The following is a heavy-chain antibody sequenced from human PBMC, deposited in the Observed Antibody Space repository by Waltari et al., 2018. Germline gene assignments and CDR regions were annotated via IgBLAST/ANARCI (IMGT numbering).Heavy chain of an antibody. J-gene: IGHJ4*02. CDR2: MNPNSGNT. Sequence: QVQLVQSGAEVKQPGASVKVSCKASGYTFTSYDINWVRQATGQGLEWMGWMNPNSGNTGYAQKFQGRVTMTRNTSISTAYMELSSLRSEDTAVYYCARGSITMVRGVTPYYFDYWGQGTLVTVSS. CDR1: GYTFTSYD. D-gene: IGHD3-10*01. CDR3: ARGSITMVRGVTPYYFDY. V-gene: IGHV1-8*01.